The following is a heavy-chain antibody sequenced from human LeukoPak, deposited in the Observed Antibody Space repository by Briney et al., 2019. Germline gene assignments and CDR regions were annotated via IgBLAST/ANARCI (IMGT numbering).Heavy chain of an antibody. D-gene: IGHD1-1*01. CDR2: IKQDGSEK. CDR1: GFTFSSYW. CDR3: ARVPFVRWNDVGWFDP. J-gene: IGHJ5*02. Sequence: GGSLRLSCAASGFTFSSYWMSWVRQAPGKGLEWVANIKQDGSEKYYVDSVKGRFTISRDNAKNSLYLQMNSLRAEDTAVYYCARVPFVRWNDVGWFDPWGQGTLVTVSS. V-gene: IGHV3-7*04.